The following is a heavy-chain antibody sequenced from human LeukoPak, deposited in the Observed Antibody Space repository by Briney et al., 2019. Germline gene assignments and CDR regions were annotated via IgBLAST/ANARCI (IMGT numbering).Heavy chain of an antibody. V-gene: IGHV3-30-3*01. Sequence: GGSLRLSCAASGFTFSSYAMHWVRQAPGKGLEWVAVISYDGSNKYYADSVKGRFTISRDNSKNTLHLQMNSLRAEDTAVYYCARPDKGIFDYWGQGTLVTVSS. J-gene: IGHJ4*02. CDR2: ISYDGSNK. CDR3: ARPDKGIFDY. CDR1: GFTFSSYA.